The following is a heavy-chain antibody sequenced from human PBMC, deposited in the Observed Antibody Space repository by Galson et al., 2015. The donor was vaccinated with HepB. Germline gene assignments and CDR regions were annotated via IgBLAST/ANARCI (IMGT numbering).Heavy chain of an antibody. CDR3: ARGGPSRWELLLTYYYGMDV. Sequence: SVKVSCKASGYTFTSYAMNWVRQAPGQRLEWMGWINTNTGNPTYAQGFTGRFVFSLDTSVSTAYLQISSLKAEDTAVYYCARGGPSRWELLLTYYYGMDVWGQGTTVTVSS. V-gene: IGHV7-4-1*02. CDR2: INTNTGNP. J-gene: IGHJ6*02. CDR1: GYTFTSYA. D-gene: IGHD1-26*01.